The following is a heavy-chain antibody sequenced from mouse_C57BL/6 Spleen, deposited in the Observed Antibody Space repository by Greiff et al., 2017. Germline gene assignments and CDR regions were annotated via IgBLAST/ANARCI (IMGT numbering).Heavy chain of an antibody. V-gene: IGHV1-20*01. J-gene: IGHJ2*01. CDR1: GYSFTGYF. CDR2: INPYNGDT. Sequence: EVKLVESGPELEKPGDSVKISCKASGYSFTGYFMNWVMQSHGKSLEWIGRINPYNGDTFYNQKFKGKATLTVDKSSSTAHMELRSLTSEDSAVYYCARGTGIFDYWGQGTTLTVSS. CDR3: ARGTGIFDY. D-gene: IGHD4-1*01.